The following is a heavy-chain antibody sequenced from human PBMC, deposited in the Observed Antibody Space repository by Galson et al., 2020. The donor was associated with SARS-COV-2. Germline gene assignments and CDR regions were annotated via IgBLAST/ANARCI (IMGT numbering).Heavy chain of an antibody. CDR3: ARIVSSVVGGPGRRGAFAT. V-gene: IGHV2-70*11. J-gene: IGHJ3*02. CDR1: GFSHRSRGRG. CDR2: AVWDDTK. Sequence: ESGPTLPKPPHTRTLNCSFSGFSHRSRGRGVTWIHHPRGQPLEGLARAVWDDTKYYNTSLKPRLTISKDTSKNQVVLTMTNVDPVDSATYYGARIVSSVVGGPGRRGAFATGGPVALAVFSS. D-gene: IGHD2-15*01.